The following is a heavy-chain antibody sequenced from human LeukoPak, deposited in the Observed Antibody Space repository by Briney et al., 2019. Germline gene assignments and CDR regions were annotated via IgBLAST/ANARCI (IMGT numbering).Heavy chain of an antibody. Sequence: PSETLSLTCAVYGGSFSGYYWSWIRQPPGKGLEWIGEINHSGSTNYNPSLKSRVTISVDTSKNHFSLRLSSVTAADTAVYYCARLYRKTYKWNDQPDYWGQGTLVTVSS. J-gene: IGHJ4*02. CDR2: INHSGST. V-gene: IGHV4-34*01. CDR1: GGSFSGYY. D-gene: IGHD1-20*01. CDR3: ARLYRKTYKWNDQPDY.